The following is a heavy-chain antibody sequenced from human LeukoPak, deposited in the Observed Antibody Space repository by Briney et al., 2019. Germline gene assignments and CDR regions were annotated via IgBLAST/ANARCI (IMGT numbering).Heavy chain of an antibody. CDR3: ARGHSSSWYAPGWFDP. D-gene: IGHD6-13*01. Sequence: SETLSLTCAVYGGSFSGYYWSWIRQPPGKGLDWIGEINHSGSTNYNPSLKSRVTISVDTSKNQFSLKLSSVTAADTAVYYCARGHSSSWYAPGWFDPWGQGTLVTVSS. CDR2: INHSGST. J-gene: IGHJ5*02. V-gene: IGHV4-34*01. CDR1: GGSFSGYY.